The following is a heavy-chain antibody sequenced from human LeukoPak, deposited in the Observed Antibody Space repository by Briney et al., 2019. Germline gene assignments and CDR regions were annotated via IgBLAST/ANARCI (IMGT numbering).Heavy chain of an antibody. CDR2: LSGSGGST. V-gene: IGHV3-23*01. CDR1: GFTFSNYA. D-gene: IGHD3-22*01. Sequence: GGSLRLSCTASGFTFSNYAMSWVRQGPGKGLEWVSGLSGSGGSTYYADSVKGRFTISRHNSKNTLYLQMNSLRAEDTAVYYCARGRPLYYYDSSGSQHDAFDIWGQGTMVTVSS. J-gene: IGHJ3*02. CDR3: ARGRPLYYYDSSGSQHDAFDI.